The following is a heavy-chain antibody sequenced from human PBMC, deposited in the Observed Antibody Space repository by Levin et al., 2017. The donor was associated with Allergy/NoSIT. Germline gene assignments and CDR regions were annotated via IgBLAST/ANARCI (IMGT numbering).Heavy chain of an antibody. CDR3: ARGLNDFWSGYYGWFDP. V-gene: IGHV4-34*01. CDR1: GGSFSGYY. CDR2: INHSGST. D-gene: IGHD3-3*01. Sequence: SETLSLTCAVYGGSFSGYYWSWIRQPPGKGLEWIGEINHSGSTNYNPSLKSRVTISVDTSKNQFSLKLSSVTAADTAVYYCARGLNDFWSGYYGWFDPWGQGTLVTVSS. J-gene: IGHJ5*02.